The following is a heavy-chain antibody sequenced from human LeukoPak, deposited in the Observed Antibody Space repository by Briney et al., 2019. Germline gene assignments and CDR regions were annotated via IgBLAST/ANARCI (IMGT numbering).Heavy chain of an antibody. J-gene: IGHJ3*02. D-gene: IGHD3-3*01. V-gene: IGHV4-59*01. CDR3: ARDGDFWSGYYLAFDI. CDR1: GGSISSYY. CDR2: IYYSGGT. Sequence: SETLSLTCTVSGGSISSYYWSWIRQPPGKGLEWIGYIYYSGGTNYNPSLKSRVTISVDTSKNQFSLKLSSVTAADTAVYYCARDGDFWSGYYLAFDIWGQGTMVTVSS.